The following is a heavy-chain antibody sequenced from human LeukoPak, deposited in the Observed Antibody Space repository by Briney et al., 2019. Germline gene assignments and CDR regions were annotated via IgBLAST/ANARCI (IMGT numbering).Heavy chain of an antibody. CDR2: IYPDGSDT. J-gene: IGHJ6*02. D-gene: IGHD6-19*01. CDR1: GYRFTNYC. CDR3: ARHRRSSGWYTNYYYGMDV. Sequence: GESPKISFKGSGYRFTNYCIGRVPQVPGKGPGWMVIIYPDGSDTIFSPSFQGPVTISADKSINTAYLPKNSLKASDTARYYFARHRRSSGWYTNYYYGMDVWGQGTTVTVSS. V-gene: IGHV5-51*01.